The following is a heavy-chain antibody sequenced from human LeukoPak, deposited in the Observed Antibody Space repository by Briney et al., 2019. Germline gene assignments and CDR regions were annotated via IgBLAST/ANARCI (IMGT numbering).Heavy chain of an antibody. V-gene: IGHV4-31*03. CDR3: ARGRQPTYYYDSSGYYLDY. CDR1: GGSISSGGYY. CDR2: IYYSGST. J-gene: IGHJ4*02. D-gene: IGHD3-22*01. Sequence: PSETLSLTCTVSGGSISSGGYYWSWIRQPPGKGLEWIGYIYYSGSTYYNPSLKSRVTISVDTSKNQFSLKLSSVTAADTAVYYCARGRQPTYYYDSSGYYLDYWGQGTLVTVSS.